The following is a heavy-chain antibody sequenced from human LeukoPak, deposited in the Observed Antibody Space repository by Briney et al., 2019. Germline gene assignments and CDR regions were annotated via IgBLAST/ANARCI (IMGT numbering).Heavy chain of an antibody. J-gene: IGHJ5*02. D-gene: IGHD1-1*01. V-gene: IGHV4-59*01. CDR2: IYYSGST. Sequence: ASETLSLTCTVSGGSISSYYWSWIRQPPGKGLEWIGYIYYSGSTNYNPSLKSRVTISVDTSKNQFSLKLNSVTAADTAVYYCARDPRGGTSRDNWFDPWGQGTLVTVSS. CDR3: ARDPRGGTSRDNWFDP. CDR1: GGSISSYY.